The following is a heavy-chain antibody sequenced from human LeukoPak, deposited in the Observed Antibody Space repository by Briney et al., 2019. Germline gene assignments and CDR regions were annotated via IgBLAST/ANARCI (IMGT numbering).Heavy chain of an antibody. D-gene: IGHD3-16*01. CDR1: GGSISSYY. CDR3: ARVGGHDVFDI. Sequence: SETLSLTCTASGGSISSYYWSWIRQPPGKGLEWIGYIYYSGSTNYNPSLKSRVTISVDTSKNQFSLKLSSVTAADTAVYYCARVGGHDVFDIWGQGTMVTVSS. J-gene: IGHJ3*02. V-gene: IGHV4-59*01. CDR2: IYYSGST.